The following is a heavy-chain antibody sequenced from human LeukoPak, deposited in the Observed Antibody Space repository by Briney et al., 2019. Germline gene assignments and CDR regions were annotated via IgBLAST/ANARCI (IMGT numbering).Heavy chain of an antibody. CDR3: ARDNGDYYYGMDV. J-gene: IGHJ6*02. D-gene: IGHD2-8*01. Sequence: GGSLRLSCAASGFTFSSYGMHWVRQAPGKGLEWVAVIWYDGSNKYYADSVKGRFTISRDNSKNTLYLQMNSLRAEDTAVYYCARDNGDYYYGMDVWGQGTTVTVSS. CDR2: IWYDGSNK. CDR1: GFTFSSYG. V-gene: IGHV3-33*01.